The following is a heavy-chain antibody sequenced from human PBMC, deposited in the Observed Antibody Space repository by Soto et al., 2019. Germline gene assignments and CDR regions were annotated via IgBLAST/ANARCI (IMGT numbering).Heavy chain of an antibody. CDR2: FNPNSGDT. Sequence: ASVKVSCKASGYTFTAYSMHWVRQAPGQGLEWIGWFNPNSGDTVYAEKYQGRVTLTRDTSISTAYMELSSLRSDDSALYYCARVASAVLALDYWGQGTLVTVSS. J-gene: IGHJ4*02. V-gene: IGHV1-2*02. CDR1: GYTFTAYS. D-gene: IGHD6-19*01. CDR3: ARVASAVLALDY.